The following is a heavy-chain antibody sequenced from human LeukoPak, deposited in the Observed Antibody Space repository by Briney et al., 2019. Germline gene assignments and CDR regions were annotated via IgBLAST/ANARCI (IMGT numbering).Heavy chain of an antibody. CDR1: GYTFTSYA. J-gene: IGHJ4*02. CDR3: ADLGYCSSTSCYTAPLLS. D-gene: IGHD2-2*02. CDR2: INAGNGNT. V-gene: IGHV1-3*01. Sequence: ASVKVSCKASGYTFTSYAMHWVRQAPGQRLEWMGWINAGNGNTKYSQKFQGRVTITRDTSASTAYMELSSLRSDDTAVYYCADLGYCSSTSCYTAPLLSWGQGTLVTVPS.